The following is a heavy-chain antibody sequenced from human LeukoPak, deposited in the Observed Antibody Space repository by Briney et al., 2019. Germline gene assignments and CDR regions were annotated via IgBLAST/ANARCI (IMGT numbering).Heavy chain of an antibody. CDR2: IYYTGST. V-gene: IGHV4-39*02. Sequence: PSGTLSLTCIVSGGSISTRSYYWGWSRQPPGRGLEWIGTIYYTGSTNYNPSLKSRVTISVDTSKNQFSLELNSVTAADTAVYYCARETKTFYFDSSAYYPYYFDSWGQGTLVTVSS. CDR1: GGSISTRSYY. J-gene: IGHJ4*02. CDR3: ARETKTFYFDSSAYYPYYFDS. D-gene: IGHD3-22*01.